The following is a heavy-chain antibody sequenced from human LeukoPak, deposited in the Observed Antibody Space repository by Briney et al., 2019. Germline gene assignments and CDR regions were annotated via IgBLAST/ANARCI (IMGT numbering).Heavy chain of an antibody. CDR1: GFTFSGSA. J-gene: IGHJ4*02. Sequence: GGSLRLSCAASGFTFSGSAMHWVRQASGKGLEWVGRIRSKANSYATAYAASVKGRFTISRDDSKNTAYLQMNSLKTEDTAVYYCAKDEKAWGYFDYWGQGTLVTVSS. CDR3: AKDEKAWGYFDY. V-gene: IGHV3-73*01. CDR2: IRSKANSYAT. D-gene: IGHD3-16*01.